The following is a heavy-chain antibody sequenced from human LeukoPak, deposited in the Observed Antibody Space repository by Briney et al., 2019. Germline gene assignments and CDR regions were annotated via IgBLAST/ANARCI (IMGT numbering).Heavy chain of an antibody. J-gene: IGHJ4*02. CDR2: ISGSDGST. D-gene: IGHD3-22*01. V-gene: IGHV3-23*01. Sequence: GGSLRLTCAASGFTFSSYAMSWVRQAPGKGLEWVSAISGSDGSTYYADSVKGRFTISRDNSKNTLYLQMNSLRAEDTAVYYCAKFRLWYDSSETFDYWGQGTLVTVSS. CDR1: GFTFSSYA. CDR3: AKFRLWYDSSETFDY.